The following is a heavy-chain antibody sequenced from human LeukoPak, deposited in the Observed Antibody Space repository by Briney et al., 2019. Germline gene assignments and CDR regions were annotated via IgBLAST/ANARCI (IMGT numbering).Heavy chain of an antibody. Sequence: ASVKVSCKASGYTFTSYYMHWVRQAPGQGLEWMGIINPSGGSTSYAQKLQGRVTMTRDTSTSTVYMELSSLRSEDTAVYYCARVGWDGRFDYWGQGTLVTVSS. V-gene: IGHV1-46*01. CDR3: ARVGWDGRFDY. CDR1: GYTFTSYY. CDR2: INPSGGST. D-gene: IGHD1-26*01. J-gene: IGHJ4*02.